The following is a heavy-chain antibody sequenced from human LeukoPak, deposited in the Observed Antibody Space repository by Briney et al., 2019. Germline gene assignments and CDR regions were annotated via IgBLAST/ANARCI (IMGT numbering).Heavy chain of an antibody. CDR3: AKDQPDHGIRLFDY. V-gene: IGHV3-23*01. CDR1: GFTFRNYA. D-gene: IGHD1-20*01. Sequence: GGSLRLSCAASGFTFRNYAMNWVRQAPGKGLEWVSGISANGDITYYEDSVKGRFTISRDNSKNTLYLQVNTLRADDTAVYYCAKDQPDHGIRLFDYWGQGTLVTVSS. CDR2: ISANGDIT. J-gene: IGHJ4*02.